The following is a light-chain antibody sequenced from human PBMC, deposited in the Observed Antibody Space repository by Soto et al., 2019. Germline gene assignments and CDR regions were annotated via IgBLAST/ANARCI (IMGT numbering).Light chain of an antibody. CDR1: QSVSSNY. CDR2: GAS. V-gene: IGKV3-20*01. CDR3: QQYIISPRT. Sequence: EGGWTQSKGTLSLSPGERATLSCRASQSVSSNYLAWYQQKPGQAPRLLIYGASSRATGIPDRFSGSGSGTDFTLTISRLEPEDFAVYYCQQYIISPRTFGQGTKVDIK. J-gene: IGKJ1*01.